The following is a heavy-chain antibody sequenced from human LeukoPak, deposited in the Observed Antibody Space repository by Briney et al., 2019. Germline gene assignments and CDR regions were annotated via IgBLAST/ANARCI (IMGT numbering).Heavy chain of an antibody. CDR3: ARGDWNSHSHFDY. CDR1: GLTFSDYA. Sequence: SGGSLRLSCSASGLTFSDYALGWVRQAPGKGLESVSTITSRGDNTYSADSVKGRFTISRDNSKNTLYLHMKSLRVDDTAVYYCARGDWNSHSHFDYWGQGTLVTVSS. V-gene: IGHV3-23*01. CDR2: ITSRGDNT. D-gene: IGHD1-7*01. J-gene: IGHJ4*02.